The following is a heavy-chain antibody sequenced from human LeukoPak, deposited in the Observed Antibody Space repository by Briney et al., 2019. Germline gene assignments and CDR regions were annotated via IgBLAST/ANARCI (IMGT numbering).Heavy chain of an antibody. CDR2: IYYSGST. J-gene: IGHJ3*02. V-gene: IGHV4-59*08. CDR1: GGSISSYY. CDR3: ARGMIAVTLESSGDAFDI. Sequence: SETLSLTCTVSGGSISSYYWSWIRQPPGKGLEWIGYIYYSGSTNYNPSLKSRVTISVDTSKNQFSLKLSSVTAADTAVYYCARGMIAVTLESSGDAFDIWGQGTMVTVSS. D-gene: IGHD3-22*01.